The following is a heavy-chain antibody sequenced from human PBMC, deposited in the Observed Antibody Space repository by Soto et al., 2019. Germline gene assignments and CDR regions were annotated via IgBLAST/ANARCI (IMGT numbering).Heavy chain of an antibody. CDR1: GGSISSYY. V-gene: IGHV4-59*01. Sequence: QVQLQESGPGLVKPSETLSLTCTVSGGSISSYYWSWIRQPPGKGLEWIGYIYYSGSTNYNPSLKSRVTISVDTSKNQFSLKLSSVTAADTAVYYCARDSIGSSWPRRNYGMDVWGQGTTVTVSS. CDR2: IYYSGST. D-gene: IGHD6-13*01. CDR3: ARDSIGSSWPRRNYGMDV. J-gene: IGHJ6*02.